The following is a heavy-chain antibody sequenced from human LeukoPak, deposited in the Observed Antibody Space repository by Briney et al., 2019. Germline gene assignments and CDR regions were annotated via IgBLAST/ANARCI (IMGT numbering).Heavy chain of an antibody. D-gene: IGHD6-13*01. CDR2: INPNSGGT. CDR1: GYTFTGYY. J-gene: IGHJ4*02. Sequence: ASVKVSCKASGYTFTGYYMHWVRQAPGQGLEWMGRINPNSGGTNYAQTFQGRVTMTRDTSITTAYLEVSSLRSDDTAVYYCARGEYSSSWDHYYFDYWGQGTLVTVSS. V-gene: IGHV1-2*06. CDR3: ARGEYSSSWDHYYFDY.